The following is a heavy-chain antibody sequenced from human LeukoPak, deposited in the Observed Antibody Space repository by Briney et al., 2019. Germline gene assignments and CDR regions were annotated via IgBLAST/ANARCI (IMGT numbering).Heavy chain of an antibody. CDR3: AKDFYCSSTSCYTPEYFQH. D-gene: IGHD2-2*02. J-gene: IGHJ1*01. V-gene: IGHV3-30*02. Sequence: GGALRLSCAASGFTFSSYGMHWVRQAPGQGLEWVGFIRYDGSNKYYADSVKGRFTISRDNSKNTLYLQMNSLRAEDTAVYYCAKDFYCSSTSCYTPEYFQHWGQGTLVTVSS. CDR1: GFTFSSYG. CDR2: IRYDGSNK.